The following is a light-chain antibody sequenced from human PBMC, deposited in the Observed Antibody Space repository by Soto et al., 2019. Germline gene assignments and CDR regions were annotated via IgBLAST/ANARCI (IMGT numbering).Light chain of an antibody. Sequence: QSALTQPASVSGSPGQSITISCTGTSSDVGGYNYVSWYQQHPGKAPKFMIYDVSNRPSGVSNRCSGSKSGNTASLTLSGLQAEDEADYYCCSYTTSNTRQIVFGTGTKLTVL. CDR3: CSYTTSNTRQIV. CDR1: SSDVGGYNY. V-gene: IGLV2-14*01. J-gene: IGLJ1*01. CDR2: DVS.